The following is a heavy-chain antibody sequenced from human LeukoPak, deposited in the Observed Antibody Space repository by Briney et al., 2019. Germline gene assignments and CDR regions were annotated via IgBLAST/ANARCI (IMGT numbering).Heavy chain of an antibody. CDR2: ISYDGSNK. J-gene: IGHJ4*02. Sequence: GGSLRLSCAVSGFTFSSYAMHWVRQAPGKGLEWVAVISYDGSNKYYADSVKGRFTISRDNSKNTLYLQMNSLRAEDTAVYYCARDLSYYDSSGYYYGFDYWGQGTLVTVSS. CDR1: GFTFSSYA. CDR3: ARDLSYYDSSGYYYGFDY. D-gene: IGHD3-22*01. V-gene: IGHV3-30-3*01.